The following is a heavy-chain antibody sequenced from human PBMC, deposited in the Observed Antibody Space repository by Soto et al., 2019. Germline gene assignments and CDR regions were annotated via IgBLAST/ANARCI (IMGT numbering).Heavy chain of an antibody. V-gene: IGHV4-4*02. D-gene: IGHD1-1*01. CDR1: GGSISSSNW. CDR3: ARDFVFSWDDVRYLYAY. Sequence: SETLSLTCAVSGGSISSSNWWSWVRQPPGKGLEWIGEIYHSGSTNYNPSLKSRVTISVDKSKNQFSLKLSSVTAADTAVYYCARDFVFSWDDVRYLYAYWGQGTPDTGSS. CDR2: IYHSGST. J-gene: IGHJ4*02.